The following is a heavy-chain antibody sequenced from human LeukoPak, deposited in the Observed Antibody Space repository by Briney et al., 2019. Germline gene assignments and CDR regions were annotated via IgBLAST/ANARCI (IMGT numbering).Heavy chain of an antibody. D-gene: IGHD3-22*01. Sequence: GESLKISCQVSGYRFFDYWIGWVRQMPGKGLEWMGIIYPGDSDTRYSPSFQGQVTISADKSISTAYLQWSSLKASDTAMYYCARPSYYYDSSGYYPDAFDIWGQGTMVTVSS. J-gene: IGHJ3*02. CDR1: GYRFFDYW. CDR2: IYPGDSDT. V-gene: IGHV5-51*01. CDR3: ARPSYYYDSSGYYPDAFDI.